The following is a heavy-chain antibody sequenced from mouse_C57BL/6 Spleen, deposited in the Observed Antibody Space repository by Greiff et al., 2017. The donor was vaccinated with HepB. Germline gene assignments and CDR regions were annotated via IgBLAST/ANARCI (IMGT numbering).Heavy chain of an antibody. Sequence: EVQLVESGPGLVKPSQSLSLTCSVTGYSITSGYYWNWIRQFPGNKLEWMGYISYDGSNNYNPSLKNRISITRDTSKNQFFLKLNSVTTEDTATYYCAREGWDNYFDYWGQGTTLTVSS. CDR2: ISYDGSN. J-gene: IGHJ2*01. D-gene: IGHD3-3*01. CDR3: AREGWDNYFDY. CDR1: GYSITSGYY. V-gene: IGHV3-6*01.